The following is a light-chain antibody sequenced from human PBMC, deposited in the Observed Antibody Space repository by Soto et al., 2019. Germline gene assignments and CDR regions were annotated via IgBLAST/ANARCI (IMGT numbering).Light chain of an antibody. CDR3: QQYYITPRT. V-gene: IGKV4-1*01. Sequence: DIVMTQSPDSLAVSLGERATINCKSSQSVLYSSNNKNYLAWYQQKPGQPPKLLIYWASTRESGVPDRFSGSGTGTDFTLTISSLQAEDVAVYYCQQYYITPRTFGKGTKVEIK. J-gene: IGKJ1*01. CDR2: WAS. CDR1: QSVLYSSNNKNY.